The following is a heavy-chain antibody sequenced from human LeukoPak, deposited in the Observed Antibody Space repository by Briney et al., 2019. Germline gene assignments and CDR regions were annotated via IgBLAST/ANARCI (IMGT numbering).Heavy chain of an antibody. CDR1: GFTFSSYS. CDR2: IKQDGSEK. CDR3: ARVSTMVRGITHFDY. Sequence: GGSLRLSCVASGFTFSSYSMSWVRQAPGKGLEWVANIKQDGSEKYYVDSVKGRFTISRDNANNSLFLQMNSLRADDTAVYYCARVSTMVRGITHFDYWGQGTLVTVSS. V-gene: IGHV3-7*01. J-gene: IGHJ4*02. D-gene: IGHD3-10*01.